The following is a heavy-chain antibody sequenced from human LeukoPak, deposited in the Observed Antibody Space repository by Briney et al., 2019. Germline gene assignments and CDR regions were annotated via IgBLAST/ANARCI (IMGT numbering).Heavy chain of an antibody. D-gene: IGHD6-13*01. Sequence: PERSLRLSCAASGFTFSSYAMHWVRQAPGKGLEGVAVISYDGSNKYYADSVKGRFTISRDNSKNTLYLQMNSLRAEDTAVYYCARDIAASNYGMDVWGQGTTVTVSS. CDR1: GFTFSSYA. V-gene: IGHV3-30-3*01. J-gene: IGHJ6*02. CDR3: ARDIAASNYGMDV. CDR2: ISYDGSNK.